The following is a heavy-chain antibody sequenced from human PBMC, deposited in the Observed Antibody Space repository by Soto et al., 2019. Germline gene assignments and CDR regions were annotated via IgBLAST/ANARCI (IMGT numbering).Heavy chain of an antibody. CDR2: IYSGGST. J-gene: IGHJ5*02. D-gene: IGHD2-15*01. CDR3: AREGRP. V-gene: IGHV3-66*01. CDR1: RFTVSSNY. Sequence: EVQLVESGGGLVQPGGSLRLSCAASRFTVSSNYMSWVRQAPGKGLEWVSVIYSGGSTYFADSVKDRFSISRDNSKNTLHLQMNSLRAEDTAVYYCAREGRPWGQGTLVTVSS.